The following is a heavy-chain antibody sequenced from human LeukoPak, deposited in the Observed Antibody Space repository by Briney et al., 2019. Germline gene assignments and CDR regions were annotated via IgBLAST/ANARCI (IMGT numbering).Heavy chain of an antibody. Sequence: GASVKVSCKASGYTFTGYYMHWVRQAPGQGLEWMGWISPKSGGTNYAQKFQGRVTMTRDTSINTAYVDLSSLRSDDTAVYYCARDRAILAMDYEFDYWGQGTLVTVSS. CDR3: ARDRAILAMDYEFDY. CDR1: GYTFTGYY. CDR2: ISPKSGGT. V-gene: IGHV1-2*02. D-gene: IGHD3-16*01. J-gene: IGHJ4*02.